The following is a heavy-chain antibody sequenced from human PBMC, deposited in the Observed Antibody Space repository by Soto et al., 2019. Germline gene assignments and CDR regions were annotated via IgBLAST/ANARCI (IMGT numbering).Heavy chain of an antibody. J-gene: IGHJ4*02. Sequence: QVQLQESGPGLVKPSETLSLTCTVSGGSISSDYWTWIRQPPGERLEWIGYIYYNGNTNYNSSLTSRVTISIHTSKNQFSLKLNSVTAADTAVYFCARLAYTSGFTFDYWGRGTLVTVSS. CDR3: ARLAYTSGFTFDY. D-gene: IGHD5-18*01. CDR1: GGSISSDY. V-gene: IGHV4-59*01. CDR2: IYYNGNT.